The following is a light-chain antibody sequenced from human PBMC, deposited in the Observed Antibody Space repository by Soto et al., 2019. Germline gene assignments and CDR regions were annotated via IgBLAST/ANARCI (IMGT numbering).Light chain of an antibody. Sequence: DIVMTQSPATLSVSPGERATLSCRASQSVSSNLAWYQQKPGQAPRLLIYGASTRATGIPARFSGSGSGTEFPLTISSLQSEDFAVYYCQQYNNWPYTFCQGTKLEIK. J-gene: IGKJ2*01. CDR2: GAS. CDR1: QSVSSN. V-gene: IGKV3-15*01. CDR3: QQYNNWPYT.